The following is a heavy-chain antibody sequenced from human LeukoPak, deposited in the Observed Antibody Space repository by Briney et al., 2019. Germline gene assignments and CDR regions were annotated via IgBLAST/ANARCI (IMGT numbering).Heavy chain of an antibody. Sequence: SETLSLTCTVSGYSISSGYYWGWIRQSPGKGLEWIEIISHSGSTYDNPSLKSRVTISLDTSKNQISLRLRSVTAADTAVYYCARGGPAMALDYWGQGTLVTVSS. J-gene: IGHJ4*02. D-gene: IGHD5-18*01. CDR3: ARGGPAMALDY. CDR2: ISHSGST. CDR1: GYSISSGYY. V-gene: IGHV4-38-2*02.